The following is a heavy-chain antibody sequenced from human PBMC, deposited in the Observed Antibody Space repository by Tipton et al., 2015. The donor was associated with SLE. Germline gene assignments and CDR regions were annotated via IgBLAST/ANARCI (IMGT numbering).Heavy chain of an antibody. V-gene: IGHV4-39*07. CDR3: ARDRSNGVDV. Sequence: TLSLTCTVSGGSISSSSYYWGWIRQPPGKGLEWIGSIYYSGSTYYNPSLKSRVTISVDTSKNQFSLKLSSVTAADTAVYYCARDRSNGVDVWGKGTTVTVSS. CDR1: GGSISSSSYY. J-gene: IGHJ6*04. CDR2: IYYSGST.